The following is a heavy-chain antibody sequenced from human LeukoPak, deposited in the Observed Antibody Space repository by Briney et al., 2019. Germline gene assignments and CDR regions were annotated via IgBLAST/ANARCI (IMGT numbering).Heavy chain of an antibody. CDR3: AKNAYDSSGYHPDY. D-gene: IGHD3-22*01. Sequence: SCKASGGTFSSYAMSWVRQAPGKGLEWVSAISGSGGSTYYADSVKGRFTISRDNSKNTLYLQMNSLRAEDTAAYYCAKNAYDSSGYHPDYWGQGTLVTVSS. J-gene: IGHJ4*02. CDR2: ISGSGGST. V-gene: IGHV3-23*01. CDR1: GGTFSSYA.